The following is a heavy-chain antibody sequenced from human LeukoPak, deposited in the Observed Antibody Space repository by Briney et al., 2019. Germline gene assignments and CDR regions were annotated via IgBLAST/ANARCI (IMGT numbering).Heavy chain of an antibody. D-gene: IGHD2-2*01. V-gene: IGHV1-2*02. Sequence: ASVKVSCKASGYTFTGYYMHWVRQAPGQGLEWMGWINPNSGGTNYAQKFQGRVTMTRDTSISTAYMELSRLRSDDTAVYYCARALIVVVPDDAFDIWGQGTVVTVSS. CDR2: INPNSGGT. CDR1: GYTFTGYY. CDR3: ARALIVVVPDDAFDI. J-gene: IGHJ3*02.